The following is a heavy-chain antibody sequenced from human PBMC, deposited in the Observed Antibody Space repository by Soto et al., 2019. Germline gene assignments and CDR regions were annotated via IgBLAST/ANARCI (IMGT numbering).Heavy chain of an antibody. CDR2: IIPIFGTA. J-gene: IGHJ3*02. CDR1: GGTFSSYA. V-gene: IGHV1-69*13. D-gene: IGHD2-2*01. CDR3: ARDCSSTSCYLWAPDAFDI. Sequence: SVKVSCKASGGTFSSYAISWVRQAPGQGLEWMGGIIPIFGTANYAQKFQGRVTITADESTSTAYMELSSLRSEDTAVYYCARDCSSTSCYLWAPDAFDIWGNGTMVTVSS.